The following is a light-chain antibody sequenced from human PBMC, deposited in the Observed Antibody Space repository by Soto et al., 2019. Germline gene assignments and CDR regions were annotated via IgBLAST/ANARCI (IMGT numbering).Light chain of an antibody. CDR3: QSYGSSPSANFV. Sequence: QSFLTQPPSVSGAPGQRVTISCTGSSSNIGAGYDVHWYQQLPGKAPKLLIYGNDNRPSGVPERFSGSKSGTSASLAITGLRADDEADYYCQSYGSSPSANFVFGTGTKVTVL. CDR1: SSNIGAGYD. V-gene: IGLV1-40*01. J-gene: IGLJ1*01. CDR2: GND.